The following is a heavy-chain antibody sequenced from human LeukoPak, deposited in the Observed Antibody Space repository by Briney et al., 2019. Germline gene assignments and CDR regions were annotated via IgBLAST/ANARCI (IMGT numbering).Heavy chain of an antibody. CDR3: TRDLGEDTTMILFDY. J-gene: IGHJ4*02. D-gene: IGHD5-18*01. CDR1: GYTFTDFG. Sequence: ASVKISCKASGYTFTDFGISWVRQVPGQGLEWMAWISAYNGNTNSVQKFQDRVTMTTDTSTNTAYMELRSLRSDDTAVYYCTRDLGEDTTMILFDYWGQGTLVSVSS. V-gene: IGHV1-18*01. CDR2: ISAYNGNT.